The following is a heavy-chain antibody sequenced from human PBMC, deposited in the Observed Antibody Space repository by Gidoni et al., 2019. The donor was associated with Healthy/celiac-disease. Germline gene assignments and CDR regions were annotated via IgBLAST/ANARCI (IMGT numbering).Heavy chain of an antibody. CDR1: GFPLSSYS. CDR2: ISSSSSYI. D-gene: IGHD1-26*01. Sequence: EVQLVESGGGLVKPGGSLRLSCAASGFPLSSYSMNWVRQAPGKGLEWVSSISSSSSYIYYADSVKGRFTISRDNAKNSLYLQMNSLRAEDTAVYYCARDLGELGYYFDYWGQGTLVTVSS. V-gene: IGHV3-21*01. CDR3: ARDLGELGYYFDY. J-gene: IGHJ4*02.